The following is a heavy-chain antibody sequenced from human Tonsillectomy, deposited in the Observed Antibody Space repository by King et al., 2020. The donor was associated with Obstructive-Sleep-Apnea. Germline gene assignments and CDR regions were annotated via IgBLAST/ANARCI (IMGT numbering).Heavy chain of an antibody. Sequence: QLVQSGAEVKKPGASVKVSCKASGYTFTSYSSNWVRQAPGQGLEWLVWISVYNGNRNYAQTRQGRVTRTTDTSTSTAYMELRSLTSDDTAVYYCAREVCSTSCYDYYYGMDVWGQGTTVTVSS. V-gene: IGHV1-18*04. CDR1: GYTFTSYS. J-gene: IGHJ6*02. CDR2: ISVYNGNR. CDR3: AREVCSTSCYDYYYGMDV. D-gene: IGHD2-2*01.